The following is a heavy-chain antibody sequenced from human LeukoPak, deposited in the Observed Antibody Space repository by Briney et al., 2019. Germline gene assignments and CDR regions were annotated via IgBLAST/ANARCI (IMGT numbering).Heavy chain of an antibody. CDR3: VRDFRSADY. CDR2: ICPDGTVT. CDR1: EFTFSNYC. Sequence: GGSLRLSCVASEFTFSNYCMHWVRQAPGKGPMWVSRICPDGTVTNYADSVKARFSISRDSARNTVYLQMNSLRAEDTAVYYCVRDFRSADYWGQGTLVTVSS. V-gene: IGHV3-74*01. J-gene: IGHJ4*02.